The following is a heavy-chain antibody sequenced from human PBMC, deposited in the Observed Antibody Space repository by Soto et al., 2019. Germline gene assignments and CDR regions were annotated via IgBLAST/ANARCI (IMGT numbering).Heavy chain of an antibody. D-gene: IGHD1-26*01. J-gene: IGHJ3*01. CDR3: ARGDRGAFDL. Sequence: EVQLVESGGGLVQPGESRRLSCAASGFTFSYYWMHWVRQTPGKGLLWVSHIHNDGSRTTYADSVKGRFTISRDNARNTVYLQMNSLRDDDTAVYYCARGDRGAFDLWGQGTAVTVSS. CDR1: GFTFSYYW. V-gene: IGHV3-74*03. CDR2: IHNDGSRT.